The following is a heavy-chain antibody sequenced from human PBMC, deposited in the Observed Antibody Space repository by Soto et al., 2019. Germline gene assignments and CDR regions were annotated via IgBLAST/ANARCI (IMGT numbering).Heavy chain of an antibody. V-gene: IGHV1-8*01. Sequence: ASVKVSCTASGYTFTSYDSNWVRQATGQGLEWMGWMNPNSGNTGYAQKFQGRVTMTRNTSISTAYMELSSLRSEDTAVYYCARGLFCSSTSCVNWFDPWGQGTLVTVSS. D-gene: IGHD2-2*01. J-gene: IGHJ5*02. CDR2: MNPNSGNT. CDR3: ARGLFCSSTSCVNWFDP. CDR1: GYTFTSYD.